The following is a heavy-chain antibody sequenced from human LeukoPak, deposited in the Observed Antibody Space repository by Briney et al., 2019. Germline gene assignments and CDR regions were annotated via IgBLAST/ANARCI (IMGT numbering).Heavy chain of an antibody. CDR3: ARSEYYGSGSYYTYPDY. CDR2: IKQDGSEK. CDR1: GFTFSSYW. D-gene: IGHD3-10*01. Sequence: PGGPLRLSCAASGFTFSSYWMSWVRQAPGKGLEWVANIKQDGSEKYYVDSVKGRFTISRDNAKNSLYLQMNSLRAEDTAVYYCARSEYYGSGSYYTYPDYWGQGTLVTVSS. V-gene: IGHV3-7*01. J-gene: IGHJ4*02.